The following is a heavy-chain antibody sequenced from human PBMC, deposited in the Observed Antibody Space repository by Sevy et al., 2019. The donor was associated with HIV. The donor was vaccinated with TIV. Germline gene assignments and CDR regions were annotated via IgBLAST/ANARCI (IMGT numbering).Heavy chain of an antibody. Sequence: GESLKTSCSGFGFSFGDYALSWFRQGPGKGLEWVSFIRSKTYGGTTEYAASVKGRFIVSRDDSKSIAYLQMNSLKTEDSAVYYCTRDRNLEMGSIPTDYWGQGTLVTVSS. V-gene: IGHV3-49*03. CDR3: TRDRNLEMGSIPTDY. J-gene: IGHJ4*02. CDR1: GFSFGDYA. CDR2: IRSKTYGGTT. D-gene: IGHD3-10*01.